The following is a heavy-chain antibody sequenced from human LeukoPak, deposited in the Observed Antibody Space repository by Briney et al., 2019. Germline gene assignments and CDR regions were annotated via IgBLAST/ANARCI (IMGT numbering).Heavy chain of an antibody. Sequence: PGGSLRLSCAASGFTFNSYNMNWVRQAPGKGLEWVSYISSDSSTIFYADSVKGRFTISRDNSKNTLYLQMNSLRAEDTAVYYCARDSLASFDYWGQGTLVTVSS. CDR3: ARDSLASFDY. CDR2: ISSDSSTI. V-gene: IGHV3-48*01. J-gene: IGHJ4*02. CDR1: GFTFNSYN.